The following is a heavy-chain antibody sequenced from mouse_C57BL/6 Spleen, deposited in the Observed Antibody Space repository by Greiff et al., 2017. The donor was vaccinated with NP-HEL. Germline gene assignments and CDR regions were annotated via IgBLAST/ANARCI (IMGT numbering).Heavy chain of an antibody. CDR1: GYTFTGYW. CDR3: ASEVTGGYWYFDV. D-gene: IGHD2-3*01. V-gene: IGHV1-9*01. J-gene: IGHJ1*03. CDR2: ILPGSGST. Sequence: QVQLQQSGAELMKPGASVKLSCKATGYTFTGYWIEWVKQRPGHGLEWIGEILPGSGSTNYNEKFKGKATFTADTSSNTAYMQLSSLTTEDSAIYYCASEVTGGYWYFDVWGTGTTVTVSS.